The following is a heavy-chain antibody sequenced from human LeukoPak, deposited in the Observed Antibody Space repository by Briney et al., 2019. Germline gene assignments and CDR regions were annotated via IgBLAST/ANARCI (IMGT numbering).Heavy chain of an antibody. Sequence: ASVKVSCKASGYTFTSYYMHWVRQAPGQGLEWMGIINPSGGSTRHAQKFQGRVTMTRDTSISTAYMELSRLRSDDTAVYYCATYSSSSVPFDYWGQGTLVTVSS. CDR1: GYTFTSYY. CDR3: ATYSSSSVPFDY. CDR2: INPSGGST. D-gene: IGHD6-6*01. V-gene: IGHV1-46*01. J-gene: IGHJ4*02.